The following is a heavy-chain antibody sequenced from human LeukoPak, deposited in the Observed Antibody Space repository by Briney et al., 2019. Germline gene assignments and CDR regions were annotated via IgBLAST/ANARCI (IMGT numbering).Heavy chain of an antibody. CDR3: ANDRGGCSGGSCYHRDY. CDR2: ISGSGGST. CDR1: GFTFSSYA. D-gene: IGHD2-15*01. V-gene: IGHV3-23*01. Sequence: GGSLRLSCAASGFTFSSYAMSWVRQAPGKGLEWVSAISGSGGSTYYADSVKGRFTISRDNSKNTLYLQMNSLRAEDTAVYYCANDRGGCSGGSCYHRDYWGQGTLVTVSS. J-gene: IGHJ4*02.